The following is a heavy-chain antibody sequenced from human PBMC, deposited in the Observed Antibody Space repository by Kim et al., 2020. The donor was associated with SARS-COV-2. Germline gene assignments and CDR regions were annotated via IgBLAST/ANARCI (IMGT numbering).Heavy chain of an antibody. J-gene: IGHJ3*02. CDR1: GGSISSGGYY. Sequence: SETLSFTCTVSGGSISSGGYYWSWIRQHPGKGLEWIGYIYYSGSTYYNPSLKSRVTISVDTSNNQFSLKLSSVTAADTAVYYCARGSGITIFGVVMIDAFDIWGQGTMVTVSS. D-gene: IGHD3-3*01. CDR3: ARGSGITIFGVVMIDAFDI. V-gene: IGHV4-31*03. CDR2: IYYSGST.